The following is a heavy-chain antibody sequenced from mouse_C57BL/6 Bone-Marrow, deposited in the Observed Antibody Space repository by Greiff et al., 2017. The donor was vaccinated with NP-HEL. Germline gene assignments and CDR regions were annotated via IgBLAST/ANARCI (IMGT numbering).Heavy chain of an antibody. CDR1: GFTFTDYY. Sequence: EVKLMESGGGLVQPGGSLSLSCAASGFTFTDYYMSWVRQPPGKALEWLGFIRNKANGYTTEYSASVKGRFTISRDNSQSILYLQMNALRAEDSATYYCARYSHYYASRGGAMDYWGQGTSVTVSS. D-gene: IGHD1-2*01. CDR2: IRNKANGYTT. CDR3: ARYSHYYASRGGAMDY. V-gene: IGHV7-3*01. J-gene: IGHJ4*01.